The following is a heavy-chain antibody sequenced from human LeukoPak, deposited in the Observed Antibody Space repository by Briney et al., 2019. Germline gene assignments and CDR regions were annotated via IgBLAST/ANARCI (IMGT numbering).Heavy chain of an antibody. V-gene: IGHV3-23*01. CDR1: GFTFSSYA. D-gene: IGHD6-19*01. CDR3: AKDARRTSGWYFFDY. Sequence: GGSLILSCAASGFTFSSYAMNWVRRAPGKGLEWVSGISGSGGSTYYADPVKGRFTISRDNSKNTLFLQMNSLRAEDTAVYYCAKDARRTSGWYFFDYWGQGSLVTVSS. CDR2: ISGSGGST. J-gene: IGHJ4*02.